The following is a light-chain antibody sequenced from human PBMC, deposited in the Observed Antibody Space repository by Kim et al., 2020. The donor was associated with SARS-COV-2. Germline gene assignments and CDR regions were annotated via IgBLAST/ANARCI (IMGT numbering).Light chain of an antibody. CDR2: GKN. V-gene: IGLV3-19*01. CDR1: SLRSYY. Sequence: SSELTQDPAVSVALGQTVRITCQGDSLRSYYASWYQQKPGQAPVLVIYGKNNRPSGIPDRFSGSRSGNTASLTITGAQAEDEADYYGNSRDSIGTHMAFG. CDR3: NSRDSIGTHMA. J-gene: IGLJ3*02.